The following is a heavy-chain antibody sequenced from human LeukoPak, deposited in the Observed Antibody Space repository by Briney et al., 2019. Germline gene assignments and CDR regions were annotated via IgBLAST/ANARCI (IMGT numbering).Heavy chain of an antibody. V-gene: IGHV3-53*01. Sequence: GGSLRLSCAVSGFIVSSDYMSWVRQAPGKGLEWVSSIYSGGGTYYADSAKGRLTISRDNSKNTLFLQMNSLRAEDTAVYYCARVSDYSSSSGGFDNWGQGTLVTVSS. CDR3: ARVSDYSSSSGGFDN. CDR2: IYSGGGT. CDR1: GFIVSSDY. J-gene: IGHJ4*02. D-gene: IGHD6-6*01.